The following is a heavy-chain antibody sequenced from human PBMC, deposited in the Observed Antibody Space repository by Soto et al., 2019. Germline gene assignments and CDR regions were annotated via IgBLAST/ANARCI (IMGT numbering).Heavy chain of an antibody. Sequence: PSETLSLTCTVSGDSISSYYWTRIRQPPGKGLEWIGYIYYSGSTNYNPSLKSRVTISVDTSKNQFSLKLTSVTAADTAVYYCARGVATIGPWGQGTLVTVSS. CDR1: GDSISSYY. V-gene: IGHV4-59*01. CDR2: IYYSGST. CDR3: ARGVATIGP. D-gene: IGHD5-12*01. J-gene: IGHJ5*02.